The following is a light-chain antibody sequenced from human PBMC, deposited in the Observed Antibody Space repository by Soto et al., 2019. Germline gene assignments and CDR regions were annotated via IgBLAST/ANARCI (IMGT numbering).Light chain of an antibody. CDR1: SSDVGAYIF. V-gene: IGLV2-8*01. J-gene: IGLJ1*01. CDR2: DVN. Sequence: QSVLTQPPSASGSPGQSVTISCTGTSSDVGAYIFVSWYQQHPGKAPKLMIYDVNRRPPGVPDRFFGSKSGNTASLTVSGLQAEDEAGYYCVSFAGGTYVFGTGTKVTVL. CDR3: VSFAGGTYV.